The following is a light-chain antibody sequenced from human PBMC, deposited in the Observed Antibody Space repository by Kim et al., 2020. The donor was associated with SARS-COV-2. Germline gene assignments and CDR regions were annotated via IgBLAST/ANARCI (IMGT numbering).Light chain of an antibody. V-gene: IGKV3-20*01. CDR2: GAS. Sequence: EIVLTQSPGTLSLSPGERATLSCRASESLGGSYLAWYQQKPGQAPRLLIDGASTRATGIPNRFSGFGSGTDFTLTINRLDPEDFAGYYLQHYGDSMCTFGQGTKLE. J-gene: IGKJ2*02. CDR1: ESLGGSY. CDR3: QHYGDSMCT.